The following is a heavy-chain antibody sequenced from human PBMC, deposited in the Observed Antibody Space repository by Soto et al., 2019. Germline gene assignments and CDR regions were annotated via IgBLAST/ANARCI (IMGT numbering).Heavy chain of an antibody. J-gene: IGHJ5*02. Sequence: SETLSLTCTVSGGSVSSHYWSWIRQAAGKGLEWIVRLYSTGSTNYNPSLRSRVTMSVGTSRNQFSLTLTSVTAADSAVYYCARVGIGYGNWFDPWGQGTLVTVSS. D-gene: IGHD5-18*01. V-gene: IGHV4-4*07. CDR1: GGSVSSHY. CDR2: LYSTGST. CDR3: ARVGIGYGNWFDP.